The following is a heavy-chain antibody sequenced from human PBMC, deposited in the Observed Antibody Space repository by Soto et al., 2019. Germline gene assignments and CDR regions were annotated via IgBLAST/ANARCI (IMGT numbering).Heavy chain of an antibody. D-gene: IGHD5-12*01. J-gene: IGHJ3*02. Sequence: ASVKFSCKASGYTFTSYGISWVRQAPGQGLEWMGWISAYNGNTNYAQKLQGRVTMTTDTSTSTAYMELRSLRSDDTAVYYCARDRARYSGSPEAFDIWGQGTMVTVSS. CDR1: GYTFTSYG. V-gene: IGHV1-18*01. CDR3: ARDRARYSGSPEAFDI. CDR2: ISAYNGNT.